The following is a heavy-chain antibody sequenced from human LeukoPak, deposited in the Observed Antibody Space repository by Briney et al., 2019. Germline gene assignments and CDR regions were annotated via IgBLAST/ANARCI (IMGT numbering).Heavy chain of an antibody. CDR3: AIVVSLTIPWFDP. J-gene: IGHJ5*02. CDR1: GFTFSSYW. V-gene: IGHV3-7*01. CDR2: IKQDGSEK. Sequence: AGGSLRLSCAASGFTFSSYWMSWVRQAPGKGLEWVANIKQDGSEKYYVDSVKGRFTISRDNAKNSMYLQMNSLRAEDTAVYYCAIVVSLTIPWFDPCGQGTLVTVSS. D-gene: IGHD3-9*01.